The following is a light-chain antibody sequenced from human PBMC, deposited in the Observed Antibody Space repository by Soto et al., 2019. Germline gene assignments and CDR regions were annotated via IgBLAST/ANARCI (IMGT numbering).Light chain of an antibody. Sequence: AIQMTQSPSSLSSSVGDRVTITCRASQDIRTDLGWYQHKPEKAPNLLIYNASRLQSGVQSRFNGSGSGTDFTHTISSLQPEDSATYYCLQDDSYPRTCGLGTKVDVK. V-gene: IGKV1-6*01. J-gene: IGKJ3*01. CDR1: QDIRTD. CDR2: NAS. CDR3: LQDDSYPRT.